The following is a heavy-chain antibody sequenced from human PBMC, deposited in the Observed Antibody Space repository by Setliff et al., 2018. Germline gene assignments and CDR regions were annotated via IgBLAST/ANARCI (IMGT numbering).Heavy chain of an antibody. V-gene: IGHV4-59*01. CDR1: GDSMSGAS. CDR2: VFPNGAA. CDR3: IRDTSGRDAFDI. Sequence: ETLSLTCTVSGDSMSGASIWAWIRLPPGRGLEFMGYVFPNGAAKYDPSLKSRLAISVDTSKNQFSLKLPSVTAADTAVYYCIRDTSGRDAFDIWGQGTMVT. D-gene: IGHD6-19*01. J-gene: IGHJ3*02.